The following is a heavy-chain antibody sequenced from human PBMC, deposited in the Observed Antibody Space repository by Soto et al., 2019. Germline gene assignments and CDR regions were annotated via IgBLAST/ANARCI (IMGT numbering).Heavy chain of an antibody. Sequence: GASVKVSCKASGDTFTGSYMHWVRQAPGQGLEWMRWINPNSGGTNYAQKFQGRVTMTRDTSISTAYMELSRLRSDDTAVYYCAIASTVRSGYYNWFGPWSQRTRVTVSA. CDR1: GDTFTGSY. CDR3: AIASTVRSGYYNWFGP. V-gene: IGHV1-2*02. CDR2: INPNSGGT. D-gene: IGHD3-22*01. J-gene: IGHJ5*02.